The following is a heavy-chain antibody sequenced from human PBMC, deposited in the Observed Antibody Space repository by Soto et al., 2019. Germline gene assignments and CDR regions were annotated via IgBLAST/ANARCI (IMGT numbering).Heavy chain of an antibody. CDR2: IWYDGSNK. V-gene: IGHV3-33*01. Sequence: PGGSLRLSCAASGFTFSIYGMHWVRQAPGKGLEWVAVIWYDGSNKYYADSVKGRFTISRDNSKNTLYLQMNSLRAEDTAVFYCARDIVVVPAATRDYYYGMDVWGQGTTVTVSS. J-gene: IGHJ6*02. CDR1: GFTFSIYG. D-gene: IGHD2-2*01. CDR3: ARDIVVVPAATRDYYYGMDV.